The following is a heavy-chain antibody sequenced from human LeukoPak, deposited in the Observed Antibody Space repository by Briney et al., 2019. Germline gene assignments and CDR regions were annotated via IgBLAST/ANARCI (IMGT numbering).Heavy chain of an antibody. Sequence: XXXAPGXGLEWVSSISSSSSYIYYADSVKGRFTISRDNAKNSLYLQMNSLRAEDTAVYYCARDYGDYGGLGYWGQGTLVTVSS. CDR3: ARDYGDYGGLGY. D-gene: IGHD4-17*01. J-gene: IGHJ4*02. CDR2: ISSSSSYI. V-gene: IGHV3-21*01.